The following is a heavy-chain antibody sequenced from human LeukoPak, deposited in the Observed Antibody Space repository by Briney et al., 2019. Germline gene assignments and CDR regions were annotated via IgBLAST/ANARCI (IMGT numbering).Heavy chain of an antibody. Sequence: QAGGSLRLSCAASGFIFRNYGMNWVRQAPGKGLEWVSGISPGGDKPYYADSVRGRFTISRDNSKNTMYLQMNSLRAEDTAVYYCAQDRAWIEFYFWGQGTLVTVSS. CDR2: ISPGGDKP. CDR1: GFIFRNYG. V-gene: IGHV3-23*01. CDR3: AQDRAWIEFYF. J-gene: IGHJ4*02. D-gene: IGHD2/OR15-2a*01.